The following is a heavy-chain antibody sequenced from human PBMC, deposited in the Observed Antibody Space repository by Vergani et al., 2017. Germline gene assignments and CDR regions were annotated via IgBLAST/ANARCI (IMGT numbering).Heavy chain of an antibody. V-gene: IGHV1-69*08. CDR1: GGTFSSYT. Sequence: QVQLVQSGAEVKKPGSSVKVSCKASGGTFSSYTISWVRQAPGQGLEWMGRIIPILGIANYAQKFQGRVTITADKSTSTAYMELSSLISEDTAVYYCARDHSYDILTGYFNWGQGTLVTVSS. CDR3: ARDHSYDILTGYFN. CDR2: IIPILGIA. D-gene: IGHD3-9*01. J-gene: IGHJ4*02.